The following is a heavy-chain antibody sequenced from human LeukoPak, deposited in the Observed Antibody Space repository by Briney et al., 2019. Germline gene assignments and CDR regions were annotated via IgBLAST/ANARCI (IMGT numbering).Heavy chain of an antibody. CDR3: ARSSGSYYLLFDY. CDR1: GYAFYTYV. J-gene: IGHJ4*02. V-gene: IGHV1-18*01. Sequence: ASVKVSCKASGYAFYTYVINWVRQAPGQGLEWMGWISAYNGNTNYAQNLQGRVTMTTDTSTSTTYMELRSLRSDDTAVFYCARSSGSYYLLFDYWGQGTLVTVSS. D-gene: IGHD3-10*01. CDR2: ISAYNGNT.